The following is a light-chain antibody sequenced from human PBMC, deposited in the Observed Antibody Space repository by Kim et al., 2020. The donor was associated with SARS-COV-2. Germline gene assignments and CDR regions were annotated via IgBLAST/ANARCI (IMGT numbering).Light chain of an antibody. CDR2: GKN. J-gene: IGLJ3*02. CDR1: SLRSYY. CDR3: NSRDSSGNHWV. V-gene: IGLV3-19*01. Sequence: GQTVRITSKGDSLRSYYASWYQQKPGQAPVLVIYGKNNRPSGIPDRFSGSSSGNTASLTITGAQAEDEADYYCNSRDSSGNHWVFGGGTQLTVL.